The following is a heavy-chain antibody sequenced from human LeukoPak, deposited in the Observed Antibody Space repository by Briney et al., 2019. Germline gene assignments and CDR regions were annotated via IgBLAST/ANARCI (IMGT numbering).Heavy chain of an antibody. CDR3: AREITGSHAFDI. CDR2: IYYSGST. Sequence: SETLSLTCIVSGGSISSYYWSWIRQPPGKRLEWIGYIYYSGSTKYNPSLKSRVPISVDTSKNQFSLKLSSVTAADTAVYYCAREITGSHAFDIWGQGTMVTVTS. V-gene: IGHV4-59*01. CDR1: GGSISSYY. D-gene: IGHD1-20*01. J-gene: IGHJ3*02.